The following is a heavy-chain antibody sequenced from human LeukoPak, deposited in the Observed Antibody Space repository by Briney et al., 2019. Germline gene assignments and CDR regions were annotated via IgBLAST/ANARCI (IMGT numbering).Heavy chain of an antibody. V-gene: IGHV3-21*04. CDR3: ARRMGGWYFDY. D-gene: IGHD6-19*01. Sequence: GGSLRLSCATSGFTFSGHSMSWVRQAPGKGLEWVSSITSTATHTYYADSVKGRFTISRDNSKNTLYLQMNSLRAEDTAVYYCARRMGGWYFDYWGQGTLVTVSS. CDR1: GFTFSGHS. CDR2: ITSTATHT. J-gene: IGHJ4*02.